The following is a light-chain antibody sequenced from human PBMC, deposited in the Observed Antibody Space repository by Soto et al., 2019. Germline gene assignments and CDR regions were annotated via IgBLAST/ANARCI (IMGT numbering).Light chain of an antibody. CDR2: AAS. J-gene: IGKJ1*01. CDR3: LQSFNTPWT. Sequence: DIQMTQSPSSLSASVGDRVTITCRASQSISSSVSWYQQKPGNAPKLLIYAASSLQSEVPSRFSGRGSDTDFTLTISSLQPEDSATYYCLQSFNTPWTFGQGTKVEIK. V-gene: IGKV1-39*01. CDR1: QSISSS.